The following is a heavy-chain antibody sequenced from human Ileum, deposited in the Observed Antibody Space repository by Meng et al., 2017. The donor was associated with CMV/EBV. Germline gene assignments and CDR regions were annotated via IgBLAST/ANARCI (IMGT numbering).Heavy chain of an antibody. CDR1: GFTFSSYE. D-gene: IGHD3-16*02. Sequence: GGSLRLSCAASGFTFSSYEMNWVRQAPGKGLEWVSYISSSGSTIYYADSVKGRFTISRDNAKNSLYLQMNSLRAEDTTVYYCARVDYVWGSYRYFWFDPWGQGNMV. CDR3: ARVDYVWGSYRYFWFDP. V-gene: IGHV3-48*03. J-gene: IGHJ5*01. CDR2: ISSSGSTI.